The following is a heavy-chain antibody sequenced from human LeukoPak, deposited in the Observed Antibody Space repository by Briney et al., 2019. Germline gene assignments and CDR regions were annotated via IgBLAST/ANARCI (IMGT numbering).Heavy chain of an antibody. CDR1: GFTFSSYG. J-gene: IGHJ4*02. CDR3: AKDLLPASFSGPSNY. V-gene: IGHV3-30*18. Sequence: GGSLRLSCAASGFTFSSYGMHWVRQAPGKGLEWEAVISYDGSNKYYADSVKGRFTISRDNSKNTLYLQMNSLRAEDTAVYYCAKDLLPASFSGPSNYWGQGTLVTVSS. CDR2: ISYDGSNK. D-gene: IGHD6-19*01.